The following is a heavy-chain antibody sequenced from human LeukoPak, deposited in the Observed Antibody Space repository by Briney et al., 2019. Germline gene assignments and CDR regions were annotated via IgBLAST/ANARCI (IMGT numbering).Heavy chain of an antibody. CDR2: ISGSGDTT. D-gene: IGHD5-24*01. V-gene: IGHV3-23*01. CDR3: TKGARLARIDY. J-gene: IGHJ4*02. Sequence: PGGSLRLSCAASGFTFSTYGMSWVRQAPGKGLDWVSSISGSGDTTCYADSVKGRFTISRDNSKNTLYLQMNSLRAEDTAVYYCTKGARLARIDYWGQGTLVTVPS. CDR1: GFTFSTYG.